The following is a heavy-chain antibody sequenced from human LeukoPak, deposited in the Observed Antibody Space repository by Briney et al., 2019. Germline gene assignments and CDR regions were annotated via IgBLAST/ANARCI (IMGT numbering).Heavy chain of an antibody. Sequence: SETLSLTCAVSGGSISSGGYSWSWIRQPPGKGLEWIGYIYYSGSTYYNPSLKSRVTISVDTSKNQFSLKLSSVTAADTAVYYCARSYYYYYMDVWGKGTTVTISS. J-gene: IGHJ6*03. CDR1: GGSISSGGYS. V-gene: IGHV4-30-4*07. CDR3: ARSYYYYYMDV. CDR2: IYYSGST.